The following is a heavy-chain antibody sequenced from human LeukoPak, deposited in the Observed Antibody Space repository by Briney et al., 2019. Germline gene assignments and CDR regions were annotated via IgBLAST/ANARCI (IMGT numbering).Heavy chain of an antibody. CDR3: AKLFRGGPWDWFDP. CDR2: ISAYNGNT. D-gene: IGHD3-10*01. V-gene: IGHV1-18*01. J-gene: IGHJ5*02. Sequence: ASVKVSCKASGYTFTSYGISWVRQAPGQGLEWMGWISAYNGNTNYAQKLQGRVTMTTDTSTSTAYMELRSLRSDDTAVYYCAKLFRGGPWDWFDPWGQGTLVTVSS. CDR1: GYTFTSYG.